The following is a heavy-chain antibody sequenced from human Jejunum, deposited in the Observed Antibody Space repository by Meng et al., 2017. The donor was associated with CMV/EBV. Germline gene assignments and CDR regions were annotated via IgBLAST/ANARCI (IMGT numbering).Heavy chain of an antibody. V-gene: IGHV3-7*01. Sequence: SYADSGFTFSIHWMSWVRQPPGKGPEWVASIKPDGSEIQYVGSLRGRFTVSRDNARKSLYLQMNSLTAEDAAVYYCASGNDFNIWGQGTWVTVSS. CDR2: IKPDGSEI. D-gene: IGHD1-1*01. CDR3: ASGNDFNI. J-gene: IGHJ3*02. CDR1: GFTFSIHW.